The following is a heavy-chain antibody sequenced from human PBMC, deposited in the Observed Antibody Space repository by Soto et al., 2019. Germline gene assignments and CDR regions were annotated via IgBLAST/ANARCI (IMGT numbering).Heavy chain of an antibody. V-gene: IGHV4-31*02. J-gene: IGHJ4*02. CDR3: ACVPVKTYYYGSGSYLRFDY. CDR1: GGSISSGGYY. CDR2: IYYSGST. D-gene: IGHD3-10*01. Sequence: SETLSLTCTVSGGSISSGGYYWSWIRQHPGKGLEWIGYIYYSGSTYYNPSLKSRVTISVDTSKNQFSLKLSSVTAADTAVYYCACVPVKTYYYGSGSYLRFDYWGQGTLVTVSS.